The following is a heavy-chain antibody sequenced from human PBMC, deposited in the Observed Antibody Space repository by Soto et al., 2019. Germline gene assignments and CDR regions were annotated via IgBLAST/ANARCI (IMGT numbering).Heavy chain of an antibody. CDR3: AKQPASIRTFDY. V-gene: IGHV3-23*01. Sequence: PGGPQRLPCAASGCTFTNYAMNWIRQAPGKGLEWVSTITGGGGGRTNYADSVKGRFTISRDNSKNTLYLQMNSLRAEDTAVYYCAKQPASIRTFDYWGQGALVTVSS. D-gene: IGHD2-2*01. CDR2: ITGGGGGRT. CDR1: GCTFTNYA. J-gene: IGHJ4*02.